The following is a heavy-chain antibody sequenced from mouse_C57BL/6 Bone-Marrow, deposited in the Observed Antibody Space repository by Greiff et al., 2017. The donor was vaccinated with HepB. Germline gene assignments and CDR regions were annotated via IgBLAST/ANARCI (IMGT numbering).Heavy chain of an antibody. Sequence: DVKLVESGGGLVKPGGSLKLSCAASGFTFSSYAMSWVRQTPEKRLEWVATISDGGSYTYYPDNVKGRFTISRDNAKNNLYLQMSHLKSEDTAMYYCARDREYYGSSPCWYFDVWGTGTTVTVSS. CDR1: GFTFSSYA. V-gene: IGHV5-4*01. CDR3: ARDREYYGSSPCWYFDV. CDR2: ISDGGSYT. D-gene: IGHD1-1*01. J-gene: IGHJ1*03.